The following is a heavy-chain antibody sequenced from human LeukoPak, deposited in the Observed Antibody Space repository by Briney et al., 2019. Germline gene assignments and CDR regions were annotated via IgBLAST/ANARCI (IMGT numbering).Heavy chain of an antibody. CDR2: ISGSGGST. Sequence: GGSLRLSCAASGFSFSSYSIHWVRQAPGKGLEWVSAISGSGGSTYYADSVKGRFTISRDNSKNTLYLQMNSLRAEDTAVYYCAKVAWSYCSSTSCYLDYWGQGTLVTVSS. D-gene: IGHD2-2*01. CDR1: GFSFSSYS. J-gene: IGHJ4*02. V-gene: IGHV3-23*01. CDR3: AKVAWSYCSSTSCYLDY.